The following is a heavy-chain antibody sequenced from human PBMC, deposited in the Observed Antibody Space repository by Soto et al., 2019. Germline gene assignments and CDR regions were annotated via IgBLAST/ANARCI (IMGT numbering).Heavy chain of an antibody. J-gene: IGHJ5*02. CDR2: IHWNDAK. Sequence: QITLKESGPTLVKPTQTLTLTCTFSGFSLSTSGVGVVWVRQPPGKALEWLALIHWNDAKHYNSSLKSRLTTSKDTSKNTVVLTMTNMDPVDTATFYCAHREGIMVPGFEPWGPGTLVAVSS. CDR1: GFSLSTSGVG. CDR3: AHREGIMVPGFEP. V-gene: IGHV2-5*01. D-gene: IGHD2-8*01.